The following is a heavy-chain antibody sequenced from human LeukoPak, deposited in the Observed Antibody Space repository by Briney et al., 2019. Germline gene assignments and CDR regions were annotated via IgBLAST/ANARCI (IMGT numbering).Heavy chain of an antibody. J-gene: IGHJ5*02. CDR3: ARVAASSYDFWSGYYRNWFDP. D-gene: IGHD3-3*01. V-gene: IGHV4-30-2*01. Sequence: SETLSLTCAVSGGSISSGGYSWSWIRQPPGKGLEWIGYIYHSGSTYYNPSLKSRVTISVDRSKNQFSLKLSSVTAADTAVYYCARVAASSYDFWSGYYRNWFDPWGQGTLVTVSS. CDR2: IYHSGST. CDR1: GGSISSGGYS.